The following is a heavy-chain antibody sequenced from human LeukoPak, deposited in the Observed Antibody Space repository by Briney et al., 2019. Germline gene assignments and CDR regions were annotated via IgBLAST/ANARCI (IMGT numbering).Heavy chain of an antibody. V-gene: IGHV1-69*04. CDR1: VCTFISYA. CDR3: AGDDGRAWCQLLMPANGIDV. CDR2: INPIFGIV. D-gene: IGHD2-15*01. Sequence: VTVTRKASVCTFISYAIHWVRQPPAQGLEWMGMINPIFGIVNNAQKFQGRATITVDKSTTTAYIKLNSLSSEDTAVLYFAGDDGRAWCQLLMPANGIDVWGQGTTVTASS. J-gene: IGHJ6*01.